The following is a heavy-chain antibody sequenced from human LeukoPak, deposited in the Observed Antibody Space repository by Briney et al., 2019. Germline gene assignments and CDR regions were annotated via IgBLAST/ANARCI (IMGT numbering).Heavy chain of an antibody. CDR1: GYTFTGYY. CDR2: INPNSGGT. J-gene: IGHJ4*02. CDR3: ARGTAIWFGELLPYEYYFDY. D-gene: IGHD3-10*01. Sequence: ASVKVSFKASGYTFTGYYMHWVRQAPGQGLEGMGWINPNSGGTNYAQKFQGRVTITRDTSISTAYMELSRLRSDDTAVYYCARGTAIWFGELLPYEYYFDYWGQGTLVTVSS. V-gene: IGHV1-2*02.